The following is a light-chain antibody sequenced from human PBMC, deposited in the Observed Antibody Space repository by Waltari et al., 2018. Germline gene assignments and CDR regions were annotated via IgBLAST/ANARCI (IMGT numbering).Light chain of an antibody. CDR3: SSYTSSSTFVL. V-gene: IGLV2-14*01. J-gene: IGLJ2*01. CDR1: SSDVGDYNY. Sequence: QSALTQPASVSGSPGQSIIISCTGISSDVGDYNYVSWYQQHPGKAPKLIIFDVIKRPSGVSDRFSGSKSGNTASLTISGLQAEDEADYYCSSYTSSSTFVLFGGGTKLTVL. CDR2: DVI.